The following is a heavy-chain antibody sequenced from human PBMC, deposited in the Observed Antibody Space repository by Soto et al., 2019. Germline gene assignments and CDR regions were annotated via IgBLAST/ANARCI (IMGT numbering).Heavy chain of an antibody. CDR1: GGSISSYY. CDR3: ARDKSLYSSSWYGVEVNWFDP. V-gene: IGHV4-4*07. J-gene: IGHJ5*02. D-gene: IGHD6-13*01. Sequence: PSETLSLTCTVSGGSISSYYWSWIRQPAGKGLEWIGRIYTSGSTNYNPSLKSRVTMSVDTSKNQFPLKLSSVTAADTAVYYCARDKSLYSSSWYGVEVNWFDPWGQGTLVTVSS. CDR2: IYTSGST.